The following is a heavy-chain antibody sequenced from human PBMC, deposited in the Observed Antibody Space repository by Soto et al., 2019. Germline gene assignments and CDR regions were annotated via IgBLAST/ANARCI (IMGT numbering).Heavy chain of an antibody. CDR1: GCTFSSYA. CDR3: ARDHSPVEMATIFDY. Sequence: GASVKVSCTASGCTFSSYAISWVRQAPVQGLEWMGGIIPIFGTANYAQKFQGRVTITADESTSTAYMELSSLRSEDTAVYYCARDHSPVEMATIFDYWGQGTLVTVS. D-gene: IGHD5-12*01. V-gene: IGHV1-69*13. CDR2: IIPIFGTA. J-gene: IGHJ4*02.